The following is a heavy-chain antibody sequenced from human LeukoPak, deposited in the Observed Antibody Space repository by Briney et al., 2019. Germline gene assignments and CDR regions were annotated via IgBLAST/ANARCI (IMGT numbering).Heavy chain of an antibody. CDR2: ISFDGTNK. CDR1: GFTFSNYA. Sequence: SGRSLRLSCAASGFTFSNYAVHWVRQAPGKGLEWMAFISFDGTNKYFAESVKGRLTIFRDNSKNTVYLQMNSLRVEDTAVYYCARALHGYSNGLFDFWGQGTLVTVSS. J-gene: IGHJ4*02. D-gene: IGHD5-18*01. V-gene: IGHV3-30-3*01. CDR3: ARALHGYSNGLFDF.